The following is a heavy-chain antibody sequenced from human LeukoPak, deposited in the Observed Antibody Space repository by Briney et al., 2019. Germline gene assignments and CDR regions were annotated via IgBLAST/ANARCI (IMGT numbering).Heavy chain of an antibody. CDR3: TKTGGPWD. CDR1: GFPFNTYA. CDR2: ISSNGDNT. D-gene: IGHD7-27*01. Sequence: GGPLRLSCSASGFPFNTYAIHWVRQAPGKGLEYVAGISSNGDNTDFADSAKGRFTISRDNPKNTLYLQMNTLRAEDTAVYYCTKTGGPWDWGQGTQVTVSS. V-gene: IGHV3-64D*06. J-gene: IGHJ4*02.